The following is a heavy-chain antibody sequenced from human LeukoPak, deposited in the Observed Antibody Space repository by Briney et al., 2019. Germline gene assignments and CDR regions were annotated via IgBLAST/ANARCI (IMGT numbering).Heavy chain of an antibody. CDR2: IGPSGDKT. CDR3: AKDIDWLAFED. Sequence: GSLILSCAASGFTFNIHGMNWVRQAPGKGPEWVSGIGPSGDKTYYADSVKGRFTISRDNSENTVYLQMNSLRVEDTAVYYCAKDIDWLAFEDWGQGTLVTVSS. V-gene: IGHV3-23*01. J-gene: IGHJ4*02. CDR1: GFTFNIHG. D-gene: IGHD6-19*01.